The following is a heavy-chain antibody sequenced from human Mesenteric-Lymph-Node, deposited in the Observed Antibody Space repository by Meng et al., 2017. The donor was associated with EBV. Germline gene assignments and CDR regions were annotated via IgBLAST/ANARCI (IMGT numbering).Heavy chain of an antibody. D-gene: IGHD3-10*01. J-gene: IGHJ4*02. CDR2: MNNGGTS. CDR1: GEAFSGFY. V-gene: IGHV4-34*01. CDR3: ARVKPSIWFGELFYYFDY. Sequence: QGQFQLWVVGRLTPSETLSLTCAVYGEAFSGFYGSWVRQAPGKGLEWIGEMNNGGTSNYNPSLESRVTISVDPSKNQFSLNLRSVTAADTAVYYCARVKPSIWFGELFYYFDYWGPGILVTVSS.